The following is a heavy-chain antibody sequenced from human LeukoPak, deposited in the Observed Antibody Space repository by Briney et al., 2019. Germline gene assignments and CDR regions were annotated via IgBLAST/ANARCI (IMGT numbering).Heavy chain of an antibody. Sequence: SETLSLTCTVSGGSISSHYWSWIRQPPGKGLEWIGYIYYSGSTNYNPSLKSRVTISVDTSKNQFSLKLGSVTAADTAVYYCARGATGMRDFDYWGQGTLVTVSS. CDR1: GGSISSHY. V-gene: IGHV4-59*11. D-gene: IGHD5-12*01. CDR2: IYYSGST. CDR3: ARGATGMRDFDY. J-gene: IGHJ4*02.